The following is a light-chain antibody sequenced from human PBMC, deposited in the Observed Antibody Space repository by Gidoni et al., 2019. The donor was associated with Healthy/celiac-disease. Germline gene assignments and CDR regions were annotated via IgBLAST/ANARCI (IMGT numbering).Light chain of an antibody. J-gene: IGLJ2*01. CDR2: EVS. V-gene: IGLV2-8*01. CDR1: SSDVGGYNY. CDR3: SSYAGSNNLV. Sequence: QSALTQPPSASGSPGQSVTISRTGTSSDVGGYNYVSWYQQHPGKAPNLMIYEVSKRPPGFPDLFSGSRSGNTASLTVSGLQAEDEADYYCSSYAGSNNLVFGGGTKLTVL.